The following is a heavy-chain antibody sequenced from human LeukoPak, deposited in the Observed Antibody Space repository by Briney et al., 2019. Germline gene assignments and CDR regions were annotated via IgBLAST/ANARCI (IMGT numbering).Heavy chain of an antibody. CDR1: GFTFSSYA. Sequence: GGSLRLSCAASGFTFSSYAMHWVRQAPGKGLEWVAVISYDGSNKYYADSVKGRFTISRDNSKNTLYLQMNSLRAEDTAVYYCARSLLWFGESYFDYWGQGTLVTVSS. J-gene: IGHJ4*02. V-gene: IGHV3-30*04. CDR3: ARSLLWFGESYFDY. CDR2: ISYDGSNK. D-gene: IGHD3-10*01.